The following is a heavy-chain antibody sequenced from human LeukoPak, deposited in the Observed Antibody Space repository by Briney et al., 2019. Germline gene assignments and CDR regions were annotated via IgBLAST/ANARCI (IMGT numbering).Heavy chain of an antibody. V-gene: IGHV1-2*02. J-gene: IGHJ6*03. CDR1: GYTFTGYY. D-gene: IGHD2-15*01. Sequence: ASVKVSCKASGYTFTGYYMHWVRQAPGQGLEWMGWINPNSGGTNYAQKFQGRVTMTRDTSISTAYMELSRLRSDDTAVYYCARDKGYCSGGSCYMDVWGKGTTVTISS. CDR2: INPNSGGT. CDR3: ARDKGYCSGGSCYMDV.